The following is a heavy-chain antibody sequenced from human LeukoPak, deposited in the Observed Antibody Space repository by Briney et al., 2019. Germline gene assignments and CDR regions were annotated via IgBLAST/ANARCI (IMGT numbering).Heavy chain of an antibody. CDR1: GGTFNSYA. D-gene: IGHD3-22*01. CDR2: IIPIFGTA. V-gene: IGHV1-69*01. CDR3: ARPYDSSGYYYFGY. Sequence: ASVKVSCKASGGTFNSYAISWVRQAPGQGLEWMGGIIPIFGTANYAQKFQGRVTITADESTSTAYMELSSLRSEDTAVYYCARPYDSSGYYYFGYWGQGTLVTVSS. J-gene: IGHJ4*02.